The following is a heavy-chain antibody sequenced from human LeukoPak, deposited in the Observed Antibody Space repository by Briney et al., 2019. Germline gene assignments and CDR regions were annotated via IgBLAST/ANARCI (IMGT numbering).Heavy chain of an antibody. CDR1: GGSMDTVSYY. J-gene: IGHJ2*01. V-gene: IGHV4-39*07. Sequence: SETLSLTCTVSGGSMDTVSYYWVWIRQAPEKGLEWIGSVYSRGSIYSNPSLRSRVTISLDTSKNQFSLKLSSVTAADTAVYYCARVLGYSSSPPDWYFDLWGRGTLVTVSS. CDR2: VYSRGSI. CDR3: ARVLGYSSSPPDWYFDL. D-gene: IGHD6-13*01.